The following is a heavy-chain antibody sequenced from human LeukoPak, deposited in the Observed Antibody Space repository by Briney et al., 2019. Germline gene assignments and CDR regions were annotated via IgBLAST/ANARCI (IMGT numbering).Heavy chain of an antibody. CDR3: ARVGAFDFSGYDPSDFDY. Sequence: PGGSLRHSCAASGFTFSDYYMSWTRQAPGKGLEWVSYISSSGSTIYYADSVKGRFTISRDNAKNSLYLQLNSLRAEDTAVYYCARVGAFDFSGYDPSDFDYWGQGTLVTVSS. CDR2: ISSSGSTI. V-gene: IGHV3-11*01. D-gene: IGHD5-12*01. CDR1: GFTFSDYY. J-gene: IGHJ4*02.